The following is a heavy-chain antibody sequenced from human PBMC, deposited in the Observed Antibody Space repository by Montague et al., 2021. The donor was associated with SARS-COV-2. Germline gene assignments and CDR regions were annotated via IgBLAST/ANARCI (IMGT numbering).Heavy chain of an antibody. CDR2: ISSRSYFI. V-gene: IGHV3-21*04. Sequence: SLRLSCAASGFSFNTYTMNWVRQAPGKGLEWVSVISSRSYFIYYADSVKGRFTVSRDNAKNSLYLEMNSLRAEDTALYYCAFYGDYALDYWGQGTLVTVSS. CDR3: AFYGDYALDY. D-gene: IGHD4-17*01. CDR1: GFSFNTYT. J-gene: IGHJ4*02.